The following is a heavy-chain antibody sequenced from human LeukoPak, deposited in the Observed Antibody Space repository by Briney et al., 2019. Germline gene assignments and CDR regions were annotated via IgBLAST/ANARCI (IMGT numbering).Heavy chain of an antibody. CDR2: IYPGDSDT. Sequence: GESLKISCKGSGYSFTSYWIGWVRQMPGKGLEWMGIIYPGDSDTRYSPSFQGQVTISADKSISTAYLQWSSLKASDTAMYYCARWASLTYGGNSRGCYYYYGMDVWGQGTTVTVSS. V-gene: IGHV5-51*01. CDR3: ARWASLTYGGNSRGCYYYYGMDV. CDR1: GYSFTSYW. D-gene: IGHD4-23*01. J-gene: IGHJ6*02.